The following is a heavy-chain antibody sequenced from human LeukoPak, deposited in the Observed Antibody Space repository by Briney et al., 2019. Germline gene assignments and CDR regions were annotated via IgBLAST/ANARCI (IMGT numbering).Heavy chain of an antibody. CDR3: ARGQGRSYGYRYYYYMDV. J-gene: IGHJ6*03. V-gene: IGHV1-8*01. D-gene: IGHD5-18*01. CDR2: MNPNSGNT. Sequence: ASVKVSCKASGYTFTSYDINWVRQATGQGLEWMGWMNPNSGNTGYAQKFQGRVTITADESTSTAYMELSSLRSEDTAVYYCARGQGRSYGYRYYYYMDVWGKGTTVTISS. CDR1: GYTFTSYD.